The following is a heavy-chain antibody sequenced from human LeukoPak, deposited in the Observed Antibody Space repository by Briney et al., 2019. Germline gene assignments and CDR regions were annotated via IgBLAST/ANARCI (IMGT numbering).Heavy chain of an antibody. V-gene: IGHV1-2*02. CDR2: INPNSGGT. Sequence: ASVKVSCKASGCTFTGYYMHWVRQAPGQGLEWMGWINPNSGGTNYAQKFQGRVTMTRNTSISTAYMELSSLRSEDTAVYYCAPTPRGGDYRFDYWGQGTLVTVSS. CDR1: GCTFTGYY. D-gene: IGHD4-17*01. J-gene: IGHJ4*02. CDR3: APTPRGGDYRFDY.